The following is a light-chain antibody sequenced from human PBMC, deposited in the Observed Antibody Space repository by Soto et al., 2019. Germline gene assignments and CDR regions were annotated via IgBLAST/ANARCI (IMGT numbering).Light chain of an antibody. CDR2: DNS. Sequence: QSVLTQPPSVSGAPGQRVTISCTGSSSNIGSLYDVHWYQQLPGTAPKLLIYDNSNRPSGVPDRFSGSKSGTSASLAITGLQAEDEADYYCQSYDSSLSASVFSGGTKLTVL. J-gene: IGLJ2*01. V-gene: IGLV1-40*01. CDR3: QSYDSSLSASV. CDR1: SSNIGSLYD.